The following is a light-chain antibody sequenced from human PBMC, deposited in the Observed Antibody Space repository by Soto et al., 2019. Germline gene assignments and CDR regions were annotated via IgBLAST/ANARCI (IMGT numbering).Light chain of an antibody. Sequence: QSVLTQPASVSGSPGQSITISCTGTSSDVGGYNYVSWYQQHPGKAPKLMIYDVSNRPSGVSNRFSGSKSGNTASLTISGIPAEDEADYYCSSYTSSSTLYVFGTGTKRTVL. CDR2: DVS. CDR3: SSYTSSSTLYV. CDR1: SSDVGGYNY. V-gene: IGLV2-14*01. J-gene: IGLJ1*01.